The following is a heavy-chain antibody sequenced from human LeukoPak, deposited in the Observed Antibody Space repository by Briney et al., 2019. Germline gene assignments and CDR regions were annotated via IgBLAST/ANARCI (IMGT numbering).Heavy chain of an antibody. Sequence: TGGSLRLSCAASGFTFNNYALTWVRQTPGKGLEWVAYISSGSSTINHADSVKGRFTISRDNAKNSLYLQMNSLRAEDTAVYYCARYWYASAFDIWGQGTMVTVSS. D-gene: IGHD2-2*01. J-gene: IGHJ3*02. CDR3: ARYWYASAFDI. CDR2: ISSGSSTI. V-gene: IGHV3-48*01. CDR1: GFTFNNYA.